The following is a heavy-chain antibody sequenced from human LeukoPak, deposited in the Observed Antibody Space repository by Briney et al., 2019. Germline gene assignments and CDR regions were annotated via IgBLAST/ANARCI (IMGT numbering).Heavy chain of an antibody. V-gene: IGHV1-46*01. J-gene: IGHJ5*02. Sequence: ASVKVSCKASGYTFTRYYIHWVRQAPGQGLEWMGIINPSGGTTNYAQKFQGRVTMTRDMSTSTVYMELSSLTSEDTAVYYCARGPSHNWLDPWGQGTLVTVS. CDR2: INPSGGTT. CDR1: GYTFTRYY. CDR3: ARGPSHNWLDP.